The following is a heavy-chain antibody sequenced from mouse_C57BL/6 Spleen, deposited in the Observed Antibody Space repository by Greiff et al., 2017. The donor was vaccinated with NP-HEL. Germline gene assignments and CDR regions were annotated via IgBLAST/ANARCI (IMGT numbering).Heavy chain of an antibody. J-gene: IGHJ1*03. V-gene: IGHV1-50*01. Sequence: VQLQQPGAELVKPGASVKLSCKASGYTFTSYWMQWVKQRPGQGLEWIGEIDPSDSYTNYNQKFKGKATLTVDTSSSTAYMQLSSLTSEDSAVYYCARGGSNWDWYFDVWGTGTTVTVSS. CDR2: IDPSDSYT. D-gene: IGHD4-1*01. CDR1: GYTFTSYW. CDR3: ARGGSNWDWYFDV.